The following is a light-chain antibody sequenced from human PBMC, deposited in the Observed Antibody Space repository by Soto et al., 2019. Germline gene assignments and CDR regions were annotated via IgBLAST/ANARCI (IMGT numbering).Light chain of an antibody. Sequence: DLQMTQSPSSLSASVGDRVTITCRASQSISSYLNWYQQKPGKAPKLLIYAASSLQSGVPSRFSGSGSGTDFTLTISSLQPEDFATYYWQQSYSTLWTFGQGTKVEIK. CDR1: QSISSY. CDR2: AAS. CDR3: QQSYSTLWT. J-gene: IGKJ1*01. V-gene: IGKV1-39*01.